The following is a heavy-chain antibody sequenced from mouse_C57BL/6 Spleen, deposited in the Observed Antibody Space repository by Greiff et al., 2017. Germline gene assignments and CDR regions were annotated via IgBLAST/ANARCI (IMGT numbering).Heavy chain of an antibody. D-gene: IGHD2-3*01. Sequence: EVKLVESEGGLVQPGSSMKLSCTASGFTFSDYYMAWVRQVPEKGLEWVANINYDGSSTYYLDSLKSRFIISRDNAKNILYLQMSSLKSEDTATYYCARGDGYLAWFAYWGQGTLVTVSA. V-gene: IGHV5-16*01. CDR1: GFTFSDYY. CDR3: ARGDGYLAWFAY. J-gene: IGHJ3*01. CDR2: INYDGSST.